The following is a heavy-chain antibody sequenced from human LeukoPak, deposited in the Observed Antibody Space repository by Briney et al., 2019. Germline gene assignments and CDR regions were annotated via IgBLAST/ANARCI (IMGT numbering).Heavy chain of an antibody. V-gene: IGHV1-69*04. CDR1: GGTFSSYA. CDR3: ARDPINYDILTGYPRDFDY. D-gene: IGHD3-9*01. Sequence: VASVKVSCKASGGTFSSYAISWVRQAPGQGLEWMGRIIPILGIANYAQKFQGRVTITADKSTSTAYMELSSLRSEDTAVYYCARDPINYDILTGYPRDFDYWGQGTLVTVSS. CDR2: IIPILGIA. J-gene: IGHJ4*02.